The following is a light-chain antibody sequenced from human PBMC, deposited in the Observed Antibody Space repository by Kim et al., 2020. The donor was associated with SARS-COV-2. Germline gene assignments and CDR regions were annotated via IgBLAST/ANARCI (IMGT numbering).Light chain of an antibody. J-gene: IGKJ5*01. CDR2: DAS. Sequence: EVVLTQSPATVSLSPGQSATLSCRASHNINIYLAWYQHRPGQAPRLLIYDASVRAAGVPARFSGSGSGTDFSLTITRLEPEDFAVYYCQQRAEWPPITFGQGTRLDIK. CDR1: HNINIY. CDR3: QQRAEWPPIT. V-gene: IGKV3-11*01.